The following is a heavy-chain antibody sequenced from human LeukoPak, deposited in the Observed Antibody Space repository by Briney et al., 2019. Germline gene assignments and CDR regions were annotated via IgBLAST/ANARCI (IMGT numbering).Heavy chain of an antibody. J-gene: IGHJ4*02. CDR2: IYYSGST. CDR1: GGSISNYY. Sequence: PSETLSLTCTVSGGSISNYYWSWIRQPPGKGLEWIGYIYYSGSTNYNPSLKSRVTISVDTSKNQFSLKLSSVTAADTAVYYCASKSSGYQVDYWGQGTLVTVSS. V-gene: IGHV4-59*12. CDR3: ASKSSGYQVDY. D-gene: IGHD3-22*01.